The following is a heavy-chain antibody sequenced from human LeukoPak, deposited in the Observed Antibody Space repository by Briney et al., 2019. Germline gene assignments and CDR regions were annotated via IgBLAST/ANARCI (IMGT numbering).Heavy chain of an antibody. J-gene: IGHJ4*02. Sequence: PGGSLRLSCVASGFTFSSNAMSWARQAPGKGLEWVSAISGSGVTTYYADYVKGRFTISRDNSKNTLFLQMDSLRVEDTAVYYCAKDRTRSDFWGQGTLVTVSS. D-gene: IGHD3/OR15-3a*01. V-gene: IGHV3-23*01. CDR2: ISGSGVTT. CDR1: GFTFSSNA. CDR3: AKDRTRSDF.